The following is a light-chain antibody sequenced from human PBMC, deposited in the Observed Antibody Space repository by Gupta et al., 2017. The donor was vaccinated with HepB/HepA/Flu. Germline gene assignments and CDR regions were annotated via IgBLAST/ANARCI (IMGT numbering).Light chain of an antibody. CDR3: AAWDDSLNGVV. Sequence: QSVLTQPPSASVTPAQRVTISCSGSSSNIGSNTVNWYQQLPGTAPKLLIYSNNQRPSGVPDRFSGSKSGTSASLAISGLQSEDEADYYCAAWDDSLNGVVFGGGTKLTVL. CDR1: SSNIGSNT. CDR2: SNN. V-gene: IGLV1-44*01. J-gene: IGLJ2*01.